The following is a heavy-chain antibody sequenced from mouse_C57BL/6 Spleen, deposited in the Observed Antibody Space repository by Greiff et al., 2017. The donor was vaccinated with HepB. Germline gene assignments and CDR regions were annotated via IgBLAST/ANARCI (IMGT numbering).Heavy chain of an antibody. D-gene: IGHD2-12*01. CDR2: IDPANGNT. J-gene: IGHJ3*01. CDR1: GFNIKNTY. Sequence: EVKLQESVAELVRPGASVKLSCTASGFNIKNTYMHWVKQRPEQGLEWIGRIDPANGNTKYAPKFQGKATLTVDTSSSTAYMQLSSLTSEDSAVYYCARPYYSSSFAYWGQGTLVTVSA. V-gene: IGHV14-3*01. CDR3: ARPYYSSSFAY.